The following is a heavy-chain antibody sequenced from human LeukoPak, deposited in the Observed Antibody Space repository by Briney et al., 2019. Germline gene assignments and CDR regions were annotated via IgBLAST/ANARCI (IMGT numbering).Heavy chain of an antibody. CDR3: AKVPYYDFWSGYPFDP. J-gene: IGHJ5*02. D-gene: IGHD3-3*01. V-gene: IGHV3-23*01. CDR1: GFTFSSYA. CDR2: ISGSGGST. Sequence: PGGSLRLSCAASGFTFSSYAMSWVRQAPGKGLEWVSAISGSGGSTYYADSGKGRFTISTDNSKNTLYLQMNGLRAEDTAVYYCAKVPYYDFWSGYPFDPWGQGTLVTVSS.